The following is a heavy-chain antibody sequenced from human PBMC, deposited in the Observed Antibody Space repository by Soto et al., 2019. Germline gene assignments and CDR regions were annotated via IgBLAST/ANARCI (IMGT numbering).Heavy chain of an antibody. CDR3: ARDKGGPYSGSYYNWFDP. D-gene: IGHD1-26*01. CDR1: GDSVSSNSAA. J-gene: IGHJ5*02. CDR2: TYYRSKWYN. Sequence: SQTLSLTCAISGDSVSSNSAAWNWIRQSPSRGLEWLGRTYYRSKWYNDYAVSVKSRITINPDTSKNQFSLQLNSVTPEDTAVYYCARDKGGPYSGSYYNWFDPWGQGTLVTVSS. V-gene: IGHV6-1*01.